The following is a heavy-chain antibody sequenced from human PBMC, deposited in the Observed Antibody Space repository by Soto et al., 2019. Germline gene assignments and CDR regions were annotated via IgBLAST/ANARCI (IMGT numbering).Heavy chain of an antibody. CDR3: ARHDVSYGDCAWFDP. Sequence: SETLSLTCTVSGGSISSISYYWGWIRQPPGKGLEWIGSIYYSGSTYYNPSLKSRVTISVDTSKNQFSLKLSSVTAADTAVYYCARHDVSYGDCAWFDPWGQGTLVTVSS. D-gene: IGHD4-17*01. V-gene: IGHV4-39*01. CDR2: IYYSGST. J-gene: IGHJ5*02. CDR1: GGSISSISYY.